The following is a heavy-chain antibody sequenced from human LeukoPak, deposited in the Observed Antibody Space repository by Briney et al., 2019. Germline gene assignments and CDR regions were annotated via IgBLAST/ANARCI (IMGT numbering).Heavy chain of an antibody. D-gene: IGHD3-10*01. J-gene: IGHJ5*02. CDR1: GGSISNTYYY. CDR3: ARGHYFASGNYYRGWFDP. CDR2: IYYSGTT. Sequence: SETLSLTCTVSGGSISNTYYYWAWIRQPPGEGLEWIGTIYYSGTTYYNPSLTSRVTISVDTSKNPFSLKLSSVTAADTAVYYCARGHYFASGNYYRGWFDPWGQGSLVTVSS. V-gene: IGHV4-39*02.